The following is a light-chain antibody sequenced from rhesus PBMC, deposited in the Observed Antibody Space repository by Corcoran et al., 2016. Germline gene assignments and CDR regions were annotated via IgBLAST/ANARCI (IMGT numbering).Light chain of an antibody. CDR2: AAY. J-gene: IGKJ3*01. Sequence: DIQMTQSPSSLSASVGDRVTITCRASQGISDYLSWYQQNPGKAPKRLIYAAYSLESGVPSRFSGSGSGTEFTLTISSLQPEDFAAYYCLQGYSTPFTFGPGTKLDIK. CDR1: QGISDY. V-gene: IGKV1-36*02. CDR3: LQGYSTPFT.